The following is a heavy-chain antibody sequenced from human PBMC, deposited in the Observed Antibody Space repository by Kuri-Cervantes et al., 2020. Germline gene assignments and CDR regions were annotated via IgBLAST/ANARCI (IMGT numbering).Heavy chain of an antibody. CDR1: GYTFTSEG. V-gene: IGHV1-18*01. CDR3: SSSPGDYVA. Sequence: ASVKVSCKASGYTFTSEGITWVRRAPGQGLEWMGRISPFHGTTNYAQKFQGRVTMATDTSTSTAYMELRSLRSDDTAVYYCSSSPGDYVAWGQGTLVTVSS. J-gene: IGHJ5*02. D-gene: IGHD4-17*01. CDR2: ISPFHGTT.